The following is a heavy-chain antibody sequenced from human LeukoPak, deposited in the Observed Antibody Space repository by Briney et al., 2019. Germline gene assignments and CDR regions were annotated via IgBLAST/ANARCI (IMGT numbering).Heavy chain of an antibody. V-gene: IGHV4-30-4*01. J-gene: IGHJ4*02. CDR3: AREHKSYGDYPYYFDS. D-gene: IGHD4-17*01. Sequence: SQTLSLTCTVSSDSISSGDYYWSWIRQPAGKGLEFIGYINKKGSTIYNPPLKSRVSISIDTSKNQFSLKLTSVTAADTAVYFCAREHKSYGDYPYYFDSWGQGTLVTVSS. CDR1: SDSISSGDYY. CDR2: INKKGST.